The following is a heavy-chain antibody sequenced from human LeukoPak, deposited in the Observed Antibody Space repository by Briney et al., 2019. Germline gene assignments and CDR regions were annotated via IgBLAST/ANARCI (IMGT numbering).Heavy chain of an antibody. V-gene: IGHV3-53*01. D-gene: IGHD3-3*01. CDR3: AREPSYLDDFWSGYYGAFDI. CDR1: GFTVSSNY. Sequence: GGSLRLSCAASGFTVSSNYMSWVRQAPGKGLEWVSVIYSGGSTYYADSVKGRFTISRDNSKNTLYLQMNSLRAEDTAVYYCAREPSYLDDFWSGYYGAFDIWGQGTMVTVSS. J-gene: IGHJ3*02. CDR2: IYSGGST.